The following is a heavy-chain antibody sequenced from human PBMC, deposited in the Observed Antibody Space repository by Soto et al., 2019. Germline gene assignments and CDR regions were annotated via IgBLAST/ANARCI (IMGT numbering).Heavy chain of an antibody. CDR3: AGGFNWRDAFDI. CDR1: GYTFTSYD. D-gene: IGHD1-20*01. V-gene: IGHV1-8*01. Sequence: ASVKVSCKASGYTFTSYDINWVRQATGQGLEWMGWMNPNGGNTGYAQKFQGRVTMTRNTSISTAYMELSSLRSEDTAVYYCAGGFNWRDAFDIWGQGTMVTVSS. CDR2: MNPNGGNT. J-gene: IGHJ3*02.